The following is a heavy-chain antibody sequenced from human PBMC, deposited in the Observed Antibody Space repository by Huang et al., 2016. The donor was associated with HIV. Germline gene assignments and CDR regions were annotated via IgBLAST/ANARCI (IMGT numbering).Heavy chain of an antibody. CDR3: VRDPRIQSWLNYFDY. Sequence: EVQLVESGGGLVQPGGSLRLSCAASGFTFSSYWMHWVRQAPGKGLVWGSRINSDGSSPGYADSVKGRFTISRDNAKNTLYLQMNSLRAEDTAVYYCVRDPRIQSWLNYFDYWGQGTLVSVSS. V-gene: IGHV3-74*01. CDR2: INSDGSSP. CDR1: GFTFSSYW. D-gene: IGHD3-22*01. J-gene: IGHJ4*02.